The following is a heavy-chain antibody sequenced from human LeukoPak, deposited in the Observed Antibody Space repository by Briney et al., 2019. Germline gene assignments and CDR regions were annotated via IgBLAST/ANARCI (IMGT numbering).Heavy chain of an antibody. D-gene: IGHD6-13*01. V-gene: IGHV4-4*02. CDR1: GVSISSSNW. J-gene: IGHJ4*02. Sequence: SGTLSLTGAVSGVSISSSNWWSWVRQPPGKGMEWIGEIYHSGSTNYNPSLKSRVTISVDKSKNQFSLKLTSVTAAVAVVYYCARVGVAAAGLDYWGQGTLVTVSS. CDR2: IYHSGST. CDR3: ARVGVAAAGLDY.